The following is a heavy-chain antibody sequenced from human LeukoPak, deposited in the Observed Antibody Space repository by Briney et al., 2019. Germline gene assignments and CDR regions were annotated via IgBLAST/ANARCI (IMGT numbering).Heavy chain of an antibody. D-gene: IGHD3-22*01. CDR2: ISGSGGNT. Sequence: PGGSLRLSCAASGFTFSSYAMSWVRQAPRKGLEWVSAISGSGGNTYYADSVKGRFTISRDNSKNTLYLQMNSLSAEDTAVYYCAKRITMISVAIDYWGQGTLVTVSS. J-gene: IGHJ4*02. CDR3: AKRITMISVAIDY. V-gene: IGHV3-23*01. CDR1: GFTFSSYA.